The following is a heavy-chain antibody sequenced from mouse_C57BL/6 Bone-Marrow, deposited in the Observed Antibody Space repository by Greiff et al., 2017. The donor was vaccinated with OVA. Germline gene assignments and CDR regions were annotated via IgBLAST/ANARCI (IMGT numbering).Heavy chain of an antibody. D-gene: IGHD1-1*01. CDR1: GYTFTSYW. CDR3: AIGPSYYYGSSLKDY. Sequence: QVQLKQPGAELVKPGASVKVSCKASGYTFTSYWMHWVKQRPGQGLEWIGRIHPSDSDTNYNQKFKGKATLTVDKSSSTAYMQLSSLTSEDSAVYYCAIGPSYYYGSSLKDYWGQGTTLTVSS. J-gene: IGHJ2*01. CDR2: IHPSDSDT. V-gene: IGHV1-74*01.